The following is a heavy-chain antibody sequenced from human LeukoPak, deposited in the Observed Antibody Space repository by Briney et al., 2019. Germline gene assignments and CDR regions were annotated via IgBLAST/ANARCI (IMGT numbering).Heavy chain of an antibody. V-gene: IGHV4-38-2*02. CDR2: IYHSGTT. CDR1: AYSISSGYY. Sequence: SETLSLTCTVSAYSISSGYYWGWIRQPPGKGLEWIGSIYHSGTTHYNPSLKSRVTISVDTSKNQFSLKLSSVTAADTAVYYCARGGGLYCGGDCWVPYYFDYWGQGTLVTVSS. J-gene: IGHJ4*02. D-gene: IGHD2-21*02. CDR3: ARGGGLYCGGDCWVPYYFDY.